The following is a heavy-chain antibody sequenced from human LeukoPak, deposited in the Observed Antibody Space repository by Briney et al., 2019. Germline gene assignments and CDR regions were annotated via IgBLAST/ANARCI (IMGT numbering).Heavy chain of an antibody. J-gene: IGHJ4*02. Sequence: PSETLSLTCTVSGGSISSSSYYWGWIRQPPGKGLEWIRSIYYSGSTYYNPSLKSRVTISVDTSKNQFSLKLSSVTAADTAVYYCARHFRHFDYWGQGTLVTVSS. CDR3: ARHFRHFDY. CDR1: GGSISSSSYY. CDR2: IYYSGST. V-gene: IGHV4-39*01.